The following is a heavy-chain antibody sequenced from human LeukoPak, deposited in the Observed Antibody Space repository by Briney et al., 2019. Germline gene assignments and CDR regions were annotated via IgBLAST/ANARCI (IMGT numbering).Heavy chain of an antibody. J-gene: IGHJ4*02. Sequence: GGSLRLPCAASAFTFSSYAMSWVRQAPGKGLEWVSAISGSGGSTYYADSVKGRFTISRDNSKNTLYLQMNSLRAEDTAVYYCAKDSSGYYWSAFDYWGQGTLVTVSS. D-gene: IGHD3-22*01. CDR1: AFTFSSYA. V-gene: IGHV3-23*01. CDR3: AKDSSGYYWSAFDY. CDR2: ISGSGGST.